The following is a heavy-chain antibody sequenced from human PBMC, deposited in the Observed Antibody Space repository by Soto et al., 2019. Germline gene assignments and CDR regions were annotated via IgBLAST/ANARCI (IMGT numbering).Heavy chain of an antibody. V-gene: IGHV5-10-1*01. CDR1: VYSFTSYW. J-gene: IGHJ6*02. D-gene: IGHD5-18*01. Sequence: LGESLKISCKGSVYSFTSYWISWVRQMPGKGLEWMGRIDPSDSYTNYSPSFQGHVTISADKSISTAYLQWSSLKASDTAMYYCAASGYSYGSLPNYYYYGMDVWGQGTTVTVSS. CDR3: AASGYSYGSLPNYYYYGMDV. CDR2: IDPSDSYT.